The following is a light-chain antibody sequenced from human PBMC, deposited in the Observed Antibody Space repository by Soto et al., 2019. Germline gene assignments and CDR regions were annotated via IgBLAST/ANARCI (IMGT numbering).Light chain of an antibody. J-gene: IGKJ3*01. CDR3: QKYSSVPV. CDR1: QGIRNV. CDR2: AAS. Sequence: DIQMTQSPTPLSSSVGDRVTITCRASQGIRNVVAWYQQKPGKAPKLLIYAASTLQSGVPSRFSGSGSGTDFTLTINSLQPEDVATYSCQKYSSVPVFGPGTKVEIK. V-gene: IGKV1-27*01.